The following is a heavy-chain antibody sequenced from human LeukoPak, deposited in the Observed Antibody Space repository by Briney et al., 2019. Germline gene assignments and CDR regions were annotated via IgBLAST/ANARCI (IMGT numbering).Heavy chain of an antibody. V-gene: IGHV4-59*01. CDR2: ICYSGRT. J-gene: IGHJ6*03. D-gene: IGHD6-13*01. CDR3: ATVDSSSCCYYYYMDV. Sequence: SETLSLTCTVSGGSISSYYWTWIRQPPGKGLEWIGYICYSGRTNYNPSLKSRVTISVDKAKNRFSLKLSSVTAADTAVYYCATVDSSSCCYYYYMDVWGKGTTVTVSS. CDR1: GGSISSYY.